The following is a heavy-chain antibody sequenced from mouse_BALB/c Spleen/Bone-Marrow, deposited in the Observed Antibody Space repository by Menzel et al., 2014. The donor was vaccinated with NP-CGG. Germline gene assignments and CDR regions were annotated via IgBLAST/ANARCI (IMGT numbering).Heavy chain of an antibody. CDR1: GYTFTSSD. CDR2: IFPGNVST. CDR3: ARGGWLGGYFDV. D-gene: IGHD2-3*01. J-gene: IGHJ1*01. V-gene: IGHV1-77*01. Sequence: QVTLKVSGAELVKPGASVKLSCKASGYTFTSSDINWVRQRPEQGLAWIGRIFPGNVSTEYNDKFKVKATLTTDKSSSTVYMQLRRLTSEDSAVYFCARGGWLGGYFDVWGAGTTVTVSS.